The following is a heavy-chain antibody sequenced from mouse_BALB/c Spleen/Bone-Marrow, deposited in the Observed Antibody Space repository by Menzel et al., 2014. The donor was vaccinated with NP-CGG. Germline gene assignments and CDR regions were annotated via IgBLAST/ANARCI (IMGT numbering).Heavy chain of an antibody. CDR2: ISYSGST. V-gene: IGHV3-8*02. CDR3: ARFGYDYALDY. D-gene: IGHD2-2*01. CDR1: GDSITSGC. J-gene: IGHJ4*01. Sequence: VQLQQSGPSLVKPSQTLSLTCSVTGDSITSGCWNWIRKFPGNKLEYMGYISYSGSTYYNPSLKSRISITRDTSKNQYYLQLKSVTTEDTATYYCARFGYDYALDYWGQGTSVTVSS.